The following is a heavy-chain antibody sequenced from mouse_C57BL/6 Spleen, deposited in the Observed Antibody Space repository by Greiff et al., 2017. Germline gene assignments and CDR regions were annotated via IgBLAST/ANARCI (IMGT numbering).Heavy chain of an antibody. CDR2: IYPGSGNT. V-gene: IGHV1-84*01. CDR1: GYTFTDYY. D-gene: IGHD1-1*01. CDR3: AREEIYYYGSSPSWFAY. J-gene: IGHJ3*01. Sequence: VQLQQSGPELVKPGASVKISCKASGYTFTDYYINWVKQRPGQGLEWIGWIYPGSGNTKYNEKFKGKATLTVDTSPSTAYMQLSSLTSEDSAVYFCAREEIYYYGSSPSWFAYWGQGTLVTVSA.